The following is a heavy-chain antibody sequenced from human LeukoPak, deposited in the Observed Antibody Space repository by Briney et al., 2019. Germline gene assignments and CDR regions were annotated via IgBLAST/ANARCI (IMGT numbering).Heavy chain of an antibody. Sequence: SETLSLTCAVYGGSFSGSSYYWGWIRQPPGKGLEWIGSIYYSGSTYYNPSLKSRVTISVDTSKNQFSLKLSSVTAADTAVYYCARHNLRWFFDYWGQGTLVTVSS. CDR3: ARHNLRWFFDY. D-gene: IGHD4-23*01. V-gene: IGHV4-39*01. J-gene: IGHJ4*02. CDR2: IYYSGST. CDR1: GGSFSGSSYY.